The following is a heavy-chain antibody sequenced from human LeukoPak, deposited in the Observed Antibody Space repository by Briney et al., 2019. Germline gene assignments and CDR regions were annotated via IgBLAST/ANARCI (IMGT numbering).Heavy chain of an antibody. CDR2: ISYDGSKE. CDR3: AKDVETIIPYYFDY. J-gene: IGHJ4*02. D-gene: IGHD3-10*01. CDR1: GFTFSHFG. Sequence: GSLRLSCAASGFTFSHFGIHWVRQAPGKGLEWVASISYDGSKEYYAESVKGRFTISRDNSKNRLYLQMNSLRAEDTAFYFCAKDVETIIPYYFDYWGQGTQVTVSS. V-gene: IGHV3-30*18.